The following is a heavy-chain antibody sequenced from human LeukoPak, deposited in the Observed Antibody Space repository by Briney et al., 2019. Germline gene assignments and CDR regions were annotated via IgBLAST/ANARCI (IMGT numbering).Heavy chain of an antibody. CDR1: HFSISSGFY. J-gene: IGHJ2*01. CDR2: IYHSGNT. D-gene: IGHD3-10*01. V-gene: IGHV4-38-2*01. CDR3: ARHGGYINAWVTNYWYFDF. Sequence: SETLSLTCAVSHFSISSGFYWGWIRQPPGKGLEWIGSIYHSGNTYHNSSLRSRVIISVDTSKNQFSLTLTSVTAGDTALYYCARHGGYINAWVTNYWYFDFWGRGTLVTVSS.